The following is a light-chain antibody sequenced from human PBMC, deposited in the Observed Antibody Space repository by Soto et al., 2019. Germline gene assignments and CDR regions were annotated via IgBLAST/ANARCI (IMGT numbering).Light chain of an antibody. V-gene: IGKV3-11*01. CDR1: QSVSSY. CDR2: DAS. CDR3: QQRSNWPLT. J-gene: IGKJ4*01. Sequence: EIVLTQSPATLSLSPGERATLSCRASQSVSSYLAWYQQKPGQAPRLLIYDASNRATGIPARFSGSGSGTDFTLTINSLEPEDFAVYYCQQRSNWPLTFGVGTKVEI.